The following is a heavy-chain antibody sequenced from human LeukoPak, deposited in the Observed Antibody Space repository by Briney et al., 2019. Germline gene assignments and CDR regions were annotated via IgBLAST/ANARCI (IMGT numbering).Heavy chain of an antibody. CDR2: ISGSGGST. D-gene: IGHD3-10*01. CDR3: AKEAYYGSGTYSHFEY. V-gene: IGHV3-23*01. J-gene: IGHJ4*02. CDR1: GFTFGSYG. Sequence: GGSLRLSCGASGFTFGSYGMSWVRQAPGKGLEWVSGISGSGGSTYYADSVKGRFTISRDNSKNTLYVQINSLRADDTALYYCAKEAYYGSGTYSHFEYWGQGTLVTVSS.